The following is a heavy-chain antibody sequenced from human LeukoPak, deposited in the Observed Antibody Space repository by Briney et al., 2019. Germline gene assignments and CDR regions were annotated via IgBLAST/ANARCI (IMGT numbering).Heavy chain of an antibody. Sequence: VKVSCKASGFTFTSSAVQWVRQARGQRLEWIGWIVVGSGNTNYAQKFQERVAITRDMSTSTAYMELSSLRSEDTAVYYCIAATPWNWFNPWGQGTLVTVSS. D-gene: IGHD2-15*01. J-gene: IGHJ5*02. CDR2: IVVGSGNT. CDR3: IAATPWNWFNP. CDR1: GFTFTSSA. V-gene: IGHV1-58*01.